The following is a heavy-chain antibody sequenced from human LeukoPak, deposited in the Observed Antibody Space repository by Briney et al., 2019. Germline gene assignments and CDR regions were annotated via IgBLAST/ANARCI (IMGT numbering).Heavy chain of an antibody. D-gene: IGHD1-1*01. Sequence: GGSLRLSCAASGFTFSIYAMHWVRQAPGKGLECGAVTSSDGNIKYYADSVKGRFTISRDNSKNTLYLQMNSLRGEDTGVYYCARDPVPATARHFDYWGQGTLVTVSS. CDR3: ARDPVPATARHFDY. CDR2: TSSDGNIK. V-gene: IGHV3-30-3*01. J-gene: IGHJ4*02. CDR1: GFTFSIYA.